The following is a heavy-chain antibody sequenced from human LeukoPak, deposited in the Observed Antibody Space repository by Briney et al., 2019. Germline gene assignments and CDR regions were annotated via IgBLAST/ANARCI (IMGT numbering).Heavy chain of an antibody. J-gene: IGHJ4*02. CDR2: IYTSGST. Sequence: PSETLSLTCTVSGGSISSYYWSWIRQPAGKGLGWIGRIYTSGSTNYNPSLKSRVTMSVDTSKNQFSLKLSSVTAADTAVYYCARDVRGYSGYALDYWGQGTLVTVSS. V-gene: IGHV4-4*07. CDR1: GGSISSYY. CDR3: ARDVRGYSGYALDY. D-gene: IGHD5-12*01.